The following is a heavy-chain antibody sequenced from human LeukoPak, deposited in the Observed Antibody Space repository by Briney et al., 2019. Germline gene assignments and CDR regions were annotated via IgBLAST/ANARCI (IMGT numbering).Heavy chain of an antibody. CDR3: ARVDSSGYLFDY. D-gene: IGHD3-22*01. CDR2: IYYSGST. Sequence: SETLSLTCAVYGGSFSGYYWSWIRQPPGKGLEWIGYIYYSGSTYYNPSLKSRVTISVDTSKNQFSLKLSSVTAADTAVYYCARVDSSGYLFDYWGQGTLVTVSS. CDR1: GGSFSGYY. J-gene: IGHJ4*02. V-gene: IGHV4-30-4*08.